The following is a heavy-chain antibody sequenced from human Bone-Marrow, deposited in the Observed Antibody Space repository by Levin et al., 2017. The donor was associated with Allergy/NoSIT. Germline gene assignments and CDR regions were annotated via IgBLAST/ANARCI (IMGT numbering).Heavy chain of an antibody. Sequence: QTLSLTCTFSGFSLSTSGVGVGWIRQPPGKALEWLAIIYWDDDKRYSPSLKSRLTITKDTSKNQVVLTMTNMDPVDTATYYCAHEQWLGTWVFYFDYWGQGTLVTVSS. CDR2: IYWDDDK. J-gene: IGHJ4*02. CDR1: GFSLSTSGVG. D-gene: IGHD6-19*01. CDR3: AHEQWLGTWVFYFDY. V-gene: IGHV2-5*02.